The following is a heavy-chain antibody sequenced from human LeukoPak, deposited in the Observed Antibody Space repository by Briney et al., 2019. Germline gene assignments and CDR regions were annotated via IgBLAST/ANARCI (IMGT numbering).Heavy chain of an antibody. V-gene: IGHV1-46*01. CDR2: INPSSGST. CDR3: VRDNQSGVTALIDY. Sequence: ASVTLSFTASGYAGSICNMHWVWLGPGQGLGRMGIINPSSGSTTYAQTFQGRVPMTRDTSTSTVYIEMSSLRSEDTAVYYCVRDNQSGVTALIDYWGQGTLVTVSS. J-gene: IGHJ4*02. D-gene: IGHD2-21*02. CDR1: GYAGSICN.